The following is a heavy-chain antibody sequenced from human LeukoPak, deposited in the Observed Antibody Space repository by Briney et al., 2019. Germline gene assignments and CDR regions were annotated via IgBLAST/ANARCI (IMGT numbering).Heavy chain of an antibody. J-gene: IGHJ6*02. CDR3: ARTVVYSTSSPYYYGMDV. CDR2: MNPNSGNT. Sequence: ASVKVSCKASGYTFTSYDINWVRQATGQGLEWMGWMNPNSGNTGYAQKFQGRVTMTRNTSISTAYMELSSLRSEDTAVYYCARTVVYSTSSPYYYGMDVWGQGPTVTVS. CDR1: GYTFTSYD. D-gene: IGHD6-6*01. V-gene: IGHV1-8*01.